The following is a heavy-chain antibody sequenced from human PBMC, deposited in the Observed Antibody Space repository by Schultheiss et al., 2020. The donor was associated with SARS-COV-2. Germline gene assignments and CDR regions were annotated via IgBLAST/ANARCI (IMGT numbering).Heavy chain of an antibody. D-gene: IGHD3-22*01. CDR2: ISGSGGST. CDR1: GFTFSSYA. V-gene: IGHV3-23*01. CDR3: AKGHYYDSSGYVLEPFDY. J-gene: IGHJ4*02. Sequence: GGSLRLSCAASGFTFSSYAMSWVRQAPGKGLEWVSAISGSGGSTYYADSVKGRFTISRDNSKNTLYLQMNSLRAEDTAVYYCAKGHYYDSSGYVLEPFDYWGQGTLVTVSS.